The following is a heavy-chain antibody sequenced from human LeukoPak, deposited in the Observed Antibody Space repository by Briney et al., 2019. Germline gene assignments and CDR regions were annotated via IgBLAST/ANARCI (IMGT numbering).Heavy chain of an antibody. D-gene: IGHD3-16*01. J-gene: IGHJ4*02. V-gene: IGHV4-59*08. CDR2: IYYSGRT. CDR1: GGSISSDY. CDR3: ARGWGYFDY. Sequence: ASETLSLTCTVSGGSISSDYWSWIQQPPGKGLEWIGYIYYSGRTDYNPSLQSRVTISVDTSKNQFSLKLSSVTAADTAVYYCARGWGYFDYWGQGTLVTVSS.